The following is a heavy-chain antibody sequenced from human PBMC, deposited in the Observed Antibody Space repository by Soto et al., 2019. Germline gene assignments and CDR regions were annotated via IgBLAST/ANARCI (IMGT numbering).Heavy chain of an antibody. Sequence: EVQLLESGGGLVQPGGSLRLSCAASGFTFSSYAMSWVRQAPGKGLEWVSSISGSGSSTYYADSVKGRFTISRDNXKNTLYLQMNSLSAEDTAVYYCAKSYRVGDSYFEYWCQGSLVTVSS. D-gene: IGHD1-26*01. CDR1: GFTFSSYA. V-gene: IGHV3-23*01. CDR2: ISGSGSST. CDR3: AKSYRVGDSYFEY. J-gene: IGHJ4*02.